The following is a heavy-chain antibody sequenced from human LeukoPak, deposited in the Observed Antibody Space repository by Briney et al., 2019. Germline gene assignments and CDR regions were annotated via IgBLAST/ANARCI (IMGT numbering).Heavy chain of an antibody. V-gene: IGHV5-51*01. D-gene: IGHD2-21*01. CDR1: GYSFATYW. J-gene: IGHJ4*02. CDR3: ARRGYCGGDCYSDY. Sequence: GEPLKISCKGSGYSFATYWIGWVRQLPGKGLEWMGFIYPGDSDTRYSPSFQGQVTISADKSISTAFPQWSSLKASDTAMYYCARRGYCGGDCYSDYWGQGTLVTVSS. CDR2: IYPGDSDT.